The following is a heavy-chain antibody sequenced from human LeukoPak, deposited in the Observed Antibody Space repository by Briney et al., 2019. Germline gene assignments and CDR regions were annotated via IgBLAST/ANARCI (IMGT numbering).Heavy chain of an antibody. V-gene: IGHV3-7*01. CDR1: GFTFSSYW. J-gene: IGHJ4*02. CDR2: IKQDGSEK. CDR3: ANSHSYYDFWSGYYGYFDY. Sequence: GGSLRLSCAASGFTFSSYWMSWVRQAPGKGLEWVANIKQDGSEKYYVDSVKGRFTISRDNAKNSLYLQMISLRAEDTAVYYCANSHSYYDFWSGYYGYFDYWGQGTLVTVSS. D-gene: IGHD3-3*01.